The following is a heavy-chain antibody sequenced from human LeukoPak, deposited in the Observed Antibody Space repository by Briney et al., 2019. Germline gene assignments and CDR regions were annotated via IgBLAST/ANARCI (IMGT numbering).Heavy chain of an antibody. CDR2: ISGSGANT. Sequence: GGSLRLSCAASGFTFTTCAMSWVRQAPGKGLEWVSAISGSGANTYYAGSVKGRFTISRDNAKNSLYLQMNSLRAEDTAVYYCARGGTTKKTVTRPMGAFDIWGQGTMVTVSS. CDR3: ARGGTTKKTVTRPMGAFDI. CDR1: GFTFTTCA. D-gene: IGHD1-14*01. J-gene: IGHJ3*02. V-gene: IGHV3-23*01.